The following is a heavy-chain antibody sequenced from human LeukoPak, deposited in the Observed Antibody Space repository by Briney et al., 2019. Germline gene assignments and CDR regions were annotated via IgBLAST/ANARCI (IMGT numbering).Heavy chain of an antibody. V-gene: IGHV3-74*01. Sequence: PGGSLRLSCAASGITFSSSWMHWVRQAPGKGLVWVSRISGDGSNTIYADSVKGRFTISRDNSKNTLYLQMNSLRAEDTAVYYCAKDPAMHGSYYNPFYFDYWGQGTLVTVSS. CDR2: ISGDGSNT. CDR3: AKDPAMHGSYYNPFYFDY. CDR1: GITFSSSW. J-gene: IGHJ4*02. D-gene: IGHD3-10*01.